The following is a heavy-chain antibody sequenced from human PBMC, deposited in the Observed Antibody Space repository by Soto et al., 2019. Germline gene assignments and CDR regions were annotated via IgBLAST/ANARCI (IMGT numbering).Heavy chain of an antibody. Sequence: ASVKVSCKTSVYTFMNHYMHWMRQAPGHGLEWTGIINPTGDRINYAEKVEGRVTMTTDTCTSTVSRELTSLRLEDTAVYYCARDGGNMWGYFALWGQGSLVTVSS. CDR2: INPTGDRI. J-gene: IGHJ4*01. CDR3: ARDGGNMWGYFAL. CDR1: VYTFMNHY. V-gene: IGHV1-46*01. D-gene: IGHD5-18*01.